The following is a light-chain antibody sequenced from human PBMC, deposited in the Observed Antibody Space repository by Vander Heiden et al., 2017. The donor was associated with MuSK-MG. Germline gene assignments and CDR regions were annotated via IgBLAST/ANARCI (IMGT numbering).Light chain of an antibody. V-gene: IGLV3-21*02. Sequence: SYVMTQPPSVSVAPGQTARITCGGNNIGRKTVSWYQQKPGQAPVLVVYDDSDRPSGIPDRFSGSNSGNMATLTISRVEAGDEADYYCQVWDSGSEYVFGFGTRVKVL. J-gene: IGLJ1*01. CDR2: DDS. CDR1: NIGRKT. CDR3: QVWDSGSEYV.